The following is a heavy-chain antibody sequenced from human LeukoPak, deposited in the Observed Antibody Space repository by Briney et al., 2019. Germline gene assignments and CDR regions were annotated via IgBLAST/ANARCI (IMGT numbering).Heavy chain of an antibody. CDR2: ISGSVGST. CDR1: GLTFSLYA. Sequence: GGSLRLSCAASGLTFSLYAMTWVRQAPEKGLEWVSGISGSVGSTGSAANTYYADSVKGRFTISRDNSKNTLYLQMNSLRAEDTALYYCARDEHYLDGSGYYFDSWGQGTLVTVSS. V-gene: IGHV3-23*03. J-gene: IGHJ4*02. CDR3: ARDEHYLDGSGYYFDS. D-gene: IGHD3-22*01.